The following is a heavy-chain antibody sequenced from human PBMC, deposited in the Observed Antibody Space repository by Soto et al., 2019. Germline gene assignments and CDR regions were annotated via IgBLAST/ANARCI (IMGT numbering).Heavy chain of an antibody. D-gene: IGHD6-6*01. J-gene: IGHJ4*02. V-gene: IGHV4-59*01. CDR3: ERGVDEDSSSSLYYFDY. CDR2: IYYSGST. CDR1: GGSISSYY. Sequence: SETLSLTCTVSGGSISSYYWSWIRQPPGKGLEWIGYIYYSGSTNYNPSLKSRVTISVDTAKNQFSLKLSSVTAADTAVYYCERGVDEDSSSSLYYFDYWGQGTLVTVSS.